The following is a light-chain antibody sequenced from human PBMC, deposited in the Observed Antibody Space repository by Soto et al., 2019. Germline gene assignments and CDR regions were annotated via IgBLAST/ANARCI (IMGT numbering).Light chain of an antibody. Sequence: QSVLTQTASVSGSPGQSSTMSCTGTSSDVGGYNFVSWYQHHPGKAPKLIVHEVANRLSGVSGRFSGSKSGNTAFLTISGLQAEDEAVYYCCSHSSSITWMFGGGTKLTVL. V-gene: IGLV2-14*01. J-gene: IGLJ3*02. CDR1: SSDVGGYNF. CDR3: CSHSSSITWM. CDR2: EVA.